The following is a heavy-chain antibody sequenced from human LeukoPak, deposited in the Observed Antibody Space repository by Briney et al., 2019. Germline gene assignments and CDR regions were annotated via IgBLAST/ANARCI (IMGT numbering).Heavy chain of an antibody. Sequence: TSETLSLTCTVSGGSISSYYWSWIRQPPGKGLEWIGYTYYSGSTNYNPSLKSRVTISVDTSKNQFSLKLSSVTAADTAVYYCARQMGGGGSYYFDYWGQGTLVTVSS. CDR3: ARQMGGGGSYYFDY. CDR1: GGSISSYY. V-gene: IGHV4-59*08. J-gene: IGHJ4*02. D-gene: IGHD1-26*01. CDR2: TYYSGST.